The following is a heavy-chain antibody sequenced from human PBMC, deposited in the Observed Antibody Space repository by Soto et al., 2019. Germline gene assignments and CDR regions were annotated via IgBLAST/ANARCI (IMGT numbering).Heavy chain of an antibody. Sequence: EVQLVDSGGCLVQPGGSPRLSCAASGFTFSNYWMYWVRQAPGKGLVWVSRVNNDETDTTHADYVKGRFTISRDNAENTLYLQMNSLRAEDTAVYYCARGGLQHALDVWGQGSTVTVSS. CDR3: ARGGLQHALDV. CDR1: GFTFSNYW. J-gene: IGHJ6*02. CDR2: VNNDETDT. D-gene: IGHD6-13*01. V-gene: IGHV3-74*03.